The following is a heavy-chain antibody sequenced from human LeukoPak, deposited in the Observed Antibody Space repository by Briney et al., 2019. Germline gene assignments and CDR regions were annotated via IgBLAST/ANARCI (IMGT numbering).Heavy chain of an antibody. CDR1: GFTFTSSN. J-gene: IGHJ5*02. CDR2: ISSSSSTI. Sequence: GGSLRLSCAASGFTFTSSNMVWIRQAPGKGLEWVSYISSSSSTIYYADSVKGRFTISRDNAKNSLFLQMNSLRAEDTAVYYCARDKGLQTFRFDPWGQGTLVTVSS. D-gene: IGHD4-11*01. V-gene: IGHV3-48*01. CDR3: ARDKGLQTFRFDP.